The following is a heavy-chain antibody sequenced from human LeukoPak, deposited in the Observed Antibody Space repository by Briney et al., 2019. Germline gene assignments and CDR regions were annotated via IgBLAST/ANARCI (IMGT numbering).Heavy chain of an antibody. J-gene: IGHJ5*02. CDR3: AKDHQVPAAMFGWFDP. CDR1: GFTFSNYA. CDR2: ISGSGGST. V-gene: IGHV3-23*01. Sequence: GGSLRLSCAASGFTFSNYAMSWVRQAPGKGLEWVSAISGSGGSTYYADSVKGRFTISRDNSKNTLYLKMNSLRAEDTAVYYCAKDHQVPAAMFGWFDPWGQGTLVTVSS. D-gene: IGHD2-2*01.